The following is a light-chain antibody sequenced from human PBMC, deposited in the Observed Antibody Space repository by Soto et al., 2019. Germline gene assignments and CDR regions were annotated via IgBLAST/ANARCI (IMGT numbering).Light chain of an antibody. V-gene: IGKV3-15*01. CDR3: QQYRSWPRT. Sequence: EVVLTQSPATLSVSPGERATLSCRASQSVSIKLAWYQQKPGQAPRLLIYDTSTRATDAPAKFRGSGSGTEFSLTISSLQSEDFATYYCQQYRSWPRTLGQGTKVDIK. CDR1: QSVSIK. J-gene: IGKJ1*01. CDR2: DTS.